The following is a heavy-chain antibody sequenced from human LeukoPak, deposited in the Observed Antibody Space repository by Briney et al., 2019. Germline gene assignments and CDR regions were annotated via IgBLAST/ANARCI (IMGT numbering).Heavy chain of an antibody. CDR3: AWAVTRPHYYFYMDV. Sequence: PGGSLRLSCAASGFTFSSYSMNWVRQAPGKGLEWVSYISSSSSTIYYADSVKGRFTISRDNAKNTLYLQMNNLRAEDTAVYYCAWAVTRPHYYFYMDVWGKGTTVTVSS. D-gene: IGHD4-17*01. CDR1: GFTFSSYS. V-gene: IGHV3-48*04. CDR2: ISSSSSTI. J-gene: IGHJ6*03.